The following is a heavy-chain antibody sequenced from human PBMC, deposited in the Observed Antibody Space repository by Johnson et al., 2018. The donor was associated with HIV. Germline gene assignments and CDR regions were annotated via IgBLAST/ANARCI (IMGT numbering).Heavy chain of an antibody. CDR1: GFTFDDYG. Sequence: VQLVESGGGVVRPGGSLRLSCAASGFTFDDYGMSWVRQAPGKGLEWVSTIYWNGGRAAYADSVKGRFTISRDNSKNSLYLQMNSLRTEDTALYYCAKGGVAAAKGAFDIWGQGTMVTVSS. J-gene: IGHJ3*02. CDR3: AKGGVAAAKGAFDI. V-gene: IGHV3-20*04. D-gene: IGHD6-25*01. CDR2: IYWNGGRA.